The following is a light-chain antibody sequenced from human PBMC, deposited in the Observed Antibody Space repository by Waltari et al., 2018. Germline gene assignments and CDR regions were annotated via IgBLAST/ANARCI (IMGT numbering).Light chain of an antibody. J-gene: IGKJ1*01. CDR1: QSISSW. V-gene: IGKV1-5*03. CDR2: KGS. CDR3: QQYNSYSPVT. Sequence: DIQMTQSPSTLSASVGDRVTTTCPASQSISSWLAWYQQKPGKAPKLLIYKGSSLESGVPSRFSGSGSGTEFTLTISSLQPDDFATYYCQQYNSYSPVTFGQGTKVEIK.